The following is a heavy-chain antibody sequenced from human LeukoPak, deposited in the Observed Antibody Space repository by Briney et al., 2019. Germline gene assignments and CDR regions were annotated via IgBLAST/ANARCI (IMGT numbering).Heavy chain of an antibody. J-gene: IGHJ4*02. D-gene: IGHD3-22*01. CDR1: GFIFNTYG. CDR2: ISYDGSNK. CDR3: WVCYDSSGYPHNFDY. Sequence: GGSLRLSCAASGFIFNTYGMHWVRQAPGKGLEWVAVISYDGSNKYYADSVKGRFTISRDNSKNTLYLQMNSLRAEDTAVYYCWVCYDSSGYPHNFDYWGQGTLVTVSS. V-gene: IGHV3-30*19.